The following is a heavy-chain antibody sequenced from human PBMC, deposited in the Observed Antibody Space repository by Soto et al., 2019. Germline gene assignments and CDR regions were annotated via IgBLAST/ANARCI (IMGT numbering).Heavy chain of an antibody. CDR2: IKQDGSEK. V-gene: IGHV3-7*03. D-gene: IGHD1-1*01. CDR3: ARANWQSPLGFDP. CDR1: GFTFSSYW. J-gene: IGHJ5*02. Sequence: GGSLRRSCAASGFTFSSYWMSWVRQAPGKGLEWVANIKQDGSEKYYVDSVKGRFTISRDNAKNSLYLQMNSLRAEYTAVYYCARANWQSPLGFDPWGQGNLLLVSS.